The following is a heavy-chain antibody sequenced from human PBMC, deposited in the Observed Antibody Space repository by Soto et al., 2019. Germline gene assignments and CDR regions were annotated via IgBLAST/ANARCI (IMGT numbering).Heavy chain of an antibody. V-gene: IGHV4-59*01. Sequence: QVQLQESGPGLVKPSETLSLTCTVSGDSLTSYYWSWIRQPPGKGLEYIGYIYYSGSTNYNPSLNNRVAISIDTPKNQFSLRLSSVTAADTAVYFCARARERAPWDMDVWGQGSTVTVSS. CDR1: GDSLTSYY. CDR2: IYYSGST. J-gene: IGHJ6*02. D-gene: IGHD1-1*01. CDR3: ARARERAPWDMDV.